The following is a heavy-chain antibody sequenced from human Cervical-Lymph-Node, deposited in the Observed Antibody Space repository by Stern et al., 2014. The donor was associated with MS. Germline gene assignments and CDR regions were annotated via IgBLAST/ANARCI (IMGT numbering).Heavy chain of an antibody. CDR1: GDSISSYTHY. CDR3: AKHACTGAACPFDL. V-gene: IGHV4-39*01. D-gene: IGHD2-8*02. J-gene: IGHJ4*02. CDR2: VYYSGAT. Sequence: VQLVESGPGLVKPSETLSLTCAVSGDSISSYTHYWAWIRQPPGKGLEWIGSVYYSGATYYNPSLKSPVTISVDTPKNPFPLGLNSVTAADTAVYYCAKHACTGAACPFDLWGQGTLVTVSS.